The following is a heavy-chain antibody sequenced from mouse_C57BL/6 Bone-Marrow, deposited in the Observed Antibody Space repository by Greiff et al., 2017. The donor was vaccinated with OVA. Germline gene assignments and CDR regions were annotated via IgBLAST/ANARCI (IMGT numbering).Heavy chain of an antibody. CDR2: IHPNSGST. J-gene: IGHJ2*01. Sequence: QVQLQQPGAELVKPGASVKLSCKASGYTFTSYWMHWVKQRPGQGLEWIGMIHPNSGSTNYNETFKSKATLTVDKSSSTAYMQLSSLTSEDSAVYYCARSDWDNHYWGQGTTLTVSS. V-gene: IGHV1-64*01. CDR3: ARSDWDNHY. CDR1: GYTFTSYW. D-gene: IGHD4-1*01.